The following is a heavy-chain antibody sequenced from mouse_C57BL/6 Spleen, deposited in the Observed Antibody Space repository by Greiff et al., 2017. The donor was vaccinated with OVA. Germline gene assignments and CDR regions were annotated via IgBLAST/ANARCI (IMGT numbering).Heavy chain of an antibody. CDR1: GYTFTSYW. V-gene: IGHV1-52*01. CDR2: IDPSDSET. D-gene: IGHD1-1*01. J-gene: IGHJ2*01. Sequence: QVQLQQSGAELVRPGSSVKLSCKASGYTFTSYWMHWVKQRPIQGLEWIGNIDPSDSETHYNQKFKDKATLTVDKSSSTAYMQLSSLTSEDSAVYYCAREDYGSSWGYWGQGTTLTVSS. CDR3: AREDYGSSWGY.